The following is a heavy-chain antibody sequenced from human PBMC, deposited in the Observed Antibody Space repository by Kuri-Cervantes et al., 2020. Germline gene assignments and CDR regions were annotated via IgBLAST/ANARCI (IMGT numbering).Heavy chain of an antibody. V-gene: IGHV1-3*01. D-gene: IGHD6-19*01. Sequence: ASVKVSCKASGYTFTSYAIHWVRQAPGQRLEWMGWINAGNGNTKYSQKFQGRVTITRDTSASTAYMELSSLRSEDTAVYYCARVYSSGWLSENDAFDIWGQGTMVTVSS. CDR3: ARVYSSGWLSENDAFDI. CDR1: GYTFTSYA. CDR2: INAGNGNT. J-gene: IGHJ3*02.